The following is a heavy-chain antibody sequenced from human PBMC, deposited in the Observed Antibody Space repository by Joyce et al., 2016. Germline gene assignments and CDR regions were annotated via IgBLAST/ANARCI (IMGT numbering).Heavy chain of an antibody. D-gene: IGHD5-12*01. CDR2: MSYDGSNE. V-gene: IGHV3-30-3*01. Sequence: QVQLVESGGGVVQPGRSLRLSCAASGFTFDSYAMHWVRQAPGKGLEWVEVMSYDGSNEYYADSVKGRFTISRDNSKNTLYLQVNSLRVEDTAVYYCARDAIVASFGAGLSDYWGQGTLVTVSS. J-gene: IGHJ4*02. CDR3: ARDAIVASFGAGLSDY. CDR1: GFTFDSYA.